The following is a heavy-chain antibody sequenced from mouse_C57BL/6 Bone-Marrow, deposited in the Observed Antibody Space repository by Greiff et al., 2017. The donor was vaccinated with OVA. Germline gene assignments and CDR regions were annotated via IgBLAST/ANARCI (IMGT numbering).Heavy chain of an antibody. CDR1: GYTFTSYT. D-gene: IGHD2-4*01. J-gene: IGHJ2*01. CDR3: AFDYDTVY. CDR2: INPSSGYT. V-gene: IGHV1-4*01. Sequence: VKLQESGAELARPGASVKMSCKASGYTFTSYTMHWVKQRPGQGLEWIGYINPSSGYTKYNQKFKDKATLTADKSSSTAYLQLSSLTSEDSAVYYCAFDYDTVYWGQGTTLTVSS.